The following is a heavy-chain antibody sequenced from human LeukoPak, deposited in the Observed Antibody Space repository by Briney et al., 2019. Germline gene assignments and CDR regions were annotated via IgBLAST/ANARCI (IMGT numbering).Heavy chain of an antibody. J-gene: IGHJ4*02. CDR1: GYTFTSYD. D-gene: IGHD3-22*01. CDR3: ARGRYYDSSGKFDY. CDR2: MNPNSGNT. V-gene: IGHV1-8*01. Sequence: ASVKVSCKASGYTFTSYDINWARQATGQGLEWMGWMNPNSGNTGYAQKFQGRVTMTRNTSISTAYMELSSLRSEDTAVYYCARGRYYDSSGKFDYWGQGTLVTVSS.